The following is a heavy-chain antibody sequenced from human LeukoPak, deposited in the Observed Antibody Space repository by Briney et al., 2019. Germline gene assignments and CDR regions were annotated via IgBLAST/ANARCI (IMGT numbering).Heavy chain of an antibody. CDR3: ARDSGGYSNFDY. J-gene: IGHJ4*02. D-gene: IGHD4-11*01. V-gene: IGHV4-30-4*08. Sequence: SETLSLTCTVSGGSISSGDYYWSWIRQPPGKGLEWIGYIYYSGSTYYNPSLKSRVTISVDTSKNQFSLKLSSVTAADTAVYYCARDSGGYSNFDYWGQGTLVTVSS. CDR1: GGSISSGDYY. CDR2: IYYSGST.